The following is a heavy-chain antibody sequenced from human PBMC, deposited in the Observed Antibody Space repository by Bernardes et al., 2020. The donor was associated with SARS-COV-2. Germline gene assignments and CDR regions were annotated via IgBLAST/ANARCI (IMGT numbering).Heavy chain of an antibody. CDR1: GYTFTSYD. CDR2: MNPNSGNT. Sequence: ASVKVSCKASGYTFTSYDINWVRQATGQGLEWMGWMNPNSGNTGYAQKFQGRVTMTRNTSISTAYMELSSLRSEDIDLGSGYVFRMDWGQGTLVTVSS. D-gene: IGHD5-12*01. J-gene: IGHJ4*02. V-gene: IGHV1-8*01. CDR3: YVFRMD.